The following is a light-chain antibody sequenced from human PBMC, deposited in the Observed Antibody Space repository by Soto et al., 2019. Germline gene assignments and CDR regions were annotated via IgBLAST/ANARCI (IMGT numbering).Light chain of an antibody. V-gene: IGKV1-12*01. Sequence: DIPMTQSPSSVSASVGDGVSITCRASQGISNWLAWYQQKPGRAPKLLIYTGSSLQSGVPSRFSGTGSGTDFTLTISSLQPEDVATYCCQQANSFPLTFGGGTKVEIK. J-gene: IGKJ4*01. CDR1: QGISNW. CDR2: TGS. CDR3: QQANSFPLT.